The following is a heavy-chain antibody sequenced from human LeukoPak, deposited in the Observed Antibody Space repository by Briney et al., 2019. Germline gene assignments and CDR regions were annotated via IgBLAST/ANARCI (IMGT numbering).Heavy chain of an antibody. Sequence: SQTLSLTCAVSGGSISNGGYSWSWIRQPPGKGLESFGYIYHSGSTYYNPYLKSRVTISVDRSKNQFSLKLSSVTAADTAVYYCARVIGIAAAGSNYFDYWGQGTLVTVSS. CDR1: GGSISNGGYS. CDR3: ARVIGIAAAGSNYFDY. J-gene: IGHJ4*02. CDR2: IYHSGST. D-gene: IGHD6-13*01. V-gene: IGHV4-30-2*01.